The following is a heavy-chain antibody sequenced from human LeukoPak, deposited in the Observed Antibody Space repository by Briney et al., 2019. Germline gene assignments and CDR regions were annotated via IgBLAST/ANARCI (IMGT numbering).Heavy chain of an antibody. V-gene: IGHV4-39*07. CDR2: IYYSGST. CDR3: ARLIDYSSWSPPWYYGMDV. CDR1: GGSISSSSYY. D-gene: IGHD6-6*01. J-gene: IGHJ6*02. Sequence: MASETLSLTCTVSGGSISSSSYYWGWIRQPPGKGLEWIGSIYYSGSTYYNPSLKSRVTISVDTSKNQFSLKLNSVTAADTAVYYCARLIDYSSWSPPWYYGMDVWGQGTTVTVSS.